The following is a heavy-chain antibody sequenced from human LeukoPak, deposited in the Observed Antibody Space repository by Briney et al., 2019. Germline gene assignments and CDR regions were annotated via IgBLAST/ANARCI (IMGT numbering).Heavy chain of an antibody. Sequence: PSETLSLTCTVSGGSISSGGYYWSWIRQHPGKGLEWIGYIYYSGSTYYNPSLKSRVTISVDTSKNQFSLRLSSVTAADTAVYYCARGRGGNPDYWGQGTLVTVSS. V-gene: IGHV4-31*03. CDR1: GGSISSGGYY. D-gene: IGHD2-15*01. J-gene: IGHJ4*02. CDR2: IYYSGST. CDR3: ARGRGGNPDY.